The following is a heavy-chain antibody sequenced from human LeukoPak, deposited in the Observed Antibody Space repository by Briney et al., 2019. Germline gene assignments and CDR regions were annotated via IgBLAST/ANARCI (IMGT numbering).Heavy chain of an antibody. V-gene: IGHV3-9*01. D-gene: IGHD1-26*01. CDR2: ISWNSGSI. J-gene: IGHJ4*02. CDR3: AKDISGSHSGTFDY. CDR1: GFTFDDYA. Sequence: GGSLRLSCAASGFTFDDYAMHWVRQAPGKGLEWVSGISWNSGSIGYADSVKGRFTISRDNAKNSLYLQMNSLRAEDTALYYCAKDISGSHSGTFDYWGQGTLVTVSS.